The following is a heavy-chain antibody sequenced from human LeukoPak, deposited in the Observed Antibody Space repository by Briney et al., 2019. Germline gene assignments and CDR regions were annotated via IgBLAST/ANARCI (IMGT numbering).Heavy chain of an antibody. CDR3: AKDFPASGWRGFDY. CDR2: ISAAGNT. CDR1: GFTFSDYT. Sequence: PGGSLRLSCAASGFTFSDYTMNWVRQAPGKGLEWVSSISAAGNTYYADSVMGRFTISRDKSKNTEFLQMNSLRVEDTAVYYCAKDFPASGWRGFDYWGQGTLVTVSS. D-gene: IGHD6-19*01. J-gene: IGHJ4*02. V-gene: IGHV3-23*01.